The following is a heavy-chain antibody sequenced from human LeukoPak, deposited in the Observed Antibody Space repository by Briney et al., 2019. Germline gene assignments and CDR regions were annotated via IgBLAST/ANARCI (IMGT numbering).Heavy chain of an antibody. D-gene: IGHD5-18*01. Sequence: GGSLRLSCAASGVTFRSYAMQWGRQAPGKGVGWVSYITYNSGTLFYADAVKGRFTISRDNAKDSLYLQMSSLRDEDTAVYYCARDSGYSYADDYWGQGTLVTVSS. CDR1: GVTFRSYA. V-gene: IGHV3-48*02. J-gene: IGHJ4*02. CDR2: ITYNSGTL. CDR3: ARDSGYSYADDY.